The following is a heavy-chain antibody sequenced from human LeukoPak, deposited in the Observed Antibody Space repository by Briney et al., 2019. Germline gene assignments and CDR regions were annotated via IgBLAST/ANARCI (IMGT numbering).Heavy chain of an antibody. CDR1: GFTFSDYY. J-gene: IGHJ4*02. Sequence: GGSLRLSCAASGFTFSDYYMSWIRQAPGKGLEWVSCISGSSSYTNYADSVKGRFTISRDNAKNSLYLQMNSLRAEDTAVYYCARLRGYSYGCDYWGQGTLVTVSS. CDR3: ARLRGYSYGCDY. D-gene: IGHD5-18*01. V-gene: IGHV3-11*03. CDR2: ISGSSSYT.